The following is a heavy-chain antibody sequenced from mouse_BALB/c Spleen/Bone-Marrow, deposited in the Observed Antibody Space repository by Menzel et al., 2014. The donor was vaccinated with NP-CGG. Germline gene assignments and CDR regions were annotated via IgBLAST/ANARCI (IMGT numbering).Heavy chain of an antibody. D-gene: IGHD2-3*01. CDR2: IDPANGNT. J-gene: IGHJ3*01. V-gene: IGHV14-3*02. CDR1: GFNIKDTY. Sequence: DVKLQESGAELVKPGASVKLSCTASGFNIKDTYMHWVKQRPEQGLEWIGRIDPANGNTKYDPKFQGKATITADTSSNTAYLQLSSLTSEDTAVYYCARSLYDGYFSWFAYWGQGTLVTVSA. CDR3: ARSLYDGYFSWFAY.